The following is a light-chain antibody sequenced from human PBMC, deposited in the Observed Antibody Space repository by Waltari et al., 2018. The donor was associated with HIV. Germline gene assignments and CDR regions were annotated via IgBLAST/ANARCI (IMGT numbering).Light chain of an antibody. Sequence: EIVLTQSPGTLSLSPGERATLSCRASQSVSSSDLAWYQQKPGQAPRLLIYGASSRATGIPDRFSGSGSGTDLTLTISRLEPEDFGVYYCQQYGSSPQTFGQGTKVEIK. CDR2: GAS. V-gene: IGKV3-20*01. CDR1: QSVSSSD. CDR3: QQYGSSPQT. J-gene: IGKJ1*01.